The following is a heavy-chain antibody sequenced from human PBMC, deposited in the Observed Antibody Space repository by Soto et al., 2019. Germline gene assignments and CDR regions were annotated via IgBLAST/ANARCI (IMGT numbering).Heavy chain of an antibody. CDR2: IYYSGST. J-gene: IGHJ4*02. CDR3: ARVAGAQYSGSDSYFDY. D-gene: IGHD5-12*01. V-gene: IGHV4-59*01. CDR1: GGSISGYY. Sequence: SETLSLTCTVSGGSISGYYWSWIRQPPGKGLEWIGYIYYSGSTNYNPSLKSRVTISVDTSKNQFSLKLSSVTAADTAVYYCARVAGAQYSGSDSYFDYWGQGTLVTVS.